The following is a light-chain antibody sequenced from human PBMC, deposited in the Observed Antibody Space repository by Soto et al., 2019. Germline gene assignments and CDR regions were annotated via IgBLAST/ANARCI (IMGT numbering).Light chain of an antibody. CDR1: QSVSSS. CDR2: DAS. V-gene: IGKV3-15*01. J-gene: IGKJ1*01. Sequence: EIVMTQSPATLSVSPVERATLSCRASQSVSSSLAWYQQKPGQAPRLLIYDASTRASGIPARFSGSGSGTEFTLTVSSLQTEDFAVYYCQQYNKWPLTFGQGTKV. CDR3: QQYNKWPLT.